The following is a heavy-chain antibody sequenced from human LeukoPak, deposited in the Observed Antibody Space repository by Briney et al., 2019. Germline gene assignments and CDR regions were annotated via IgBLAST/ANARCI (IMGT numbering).Heavy chain of an antibody. D-gene: IGHD4-17*01. Sequence: ASVKVSCKASGYTFTGYYMHWVRQAPGQGLEWMGWINPNSGGTNYAQKFQGRVTMTRDTSISTAYMELSRLRSDDTAVYYCARGGREGDYGDWSAFDYWGQGTLVTVSS. J-gene: IGHJ4*02. V-gene: IGHV1-2*02. CDR2: INPNSGGT. CDR1: GYTFTGYY. CDR3: ARGGREGDYGDWSAFDY.